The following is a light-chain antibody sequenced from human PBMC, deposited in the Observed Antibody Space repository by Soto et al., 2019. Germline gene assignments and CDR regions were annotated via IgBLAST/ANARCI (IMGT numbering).Light chain of an antibody. V-gene: IGKV3-11*01. Sequence: IVLTQSPGTLSLSPGERATLSCRASQSVDSYLEWYQQKPGQAPRLLMYDVSNRATGIPARFSGSGSGTDFTLTISSLEPEDFAVYYCQQRSNWPPTFGGGTKVEIK. J-gene: IGKJ4*01. CDR3: QQRSNWPPT. CDR2: DVS. CDR1: QSVDSY.